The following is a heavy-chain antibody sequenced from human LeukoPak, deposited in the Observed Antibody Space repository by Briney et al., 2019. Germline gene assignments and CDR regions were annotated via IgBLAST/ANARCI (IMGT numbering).Heavy chain of an antibody. J-gene: IGHJ4*02. V-gene: IGHV3-49*04. Sequence: GGSLRLSCTTSGFAFDDFAMSWVRQPAGKGLEWVGFIRRRAYGGAAEYAASVKGRFIISRDDSKGIAYLQMNSLKTEDTAVYYCSRNGLVDFDYWGQGSRAIVS. CDR3: SRNGLVDFDY. CDR2: IRRRAYGGAA. CDR1: GFAFDDFA.